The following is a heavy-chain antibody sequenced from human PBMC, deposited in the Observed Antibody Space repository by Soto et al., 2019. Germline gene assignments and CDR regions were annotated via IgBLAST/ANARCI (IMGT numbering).Heavy chain of an antibody. CDR3: GSGDYGDY. J-gene: IGHJ4*02. CDR2: IDVDRVTT. Sequence: QVQLIQSGAEVKKPGASVKVACKPSGYTFPSYGITWVRQAPGQGLEWVRWIDVDRVTTNYAQKFHGRVTTTADPPTTTAYMELRGLRSDDTAVYYCGSGDYGDYWGQGTLVIVSS. CDR1: GYTFPSYG. V-gene: IGHV1-18*01. D-gene: IGHD3-10*01.